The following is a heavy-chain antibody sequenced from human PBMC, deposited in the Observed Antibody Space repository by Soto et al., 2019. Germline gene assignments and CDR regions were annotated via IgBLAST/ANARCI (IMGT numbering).Heavy chain of an antibody. CDR3: AKDKRVAAAGPFDY. D-gene: IGHD6-13*01. Sequence: GALRLSCAASGFTFSSYAMSWVRQAPGKGLEWVSAISGSGCSTYYADSVKGRFTISRDNSKNTLYLQMNSLRAEDTAVYYCAKDKRVAAAGPFDYWGQGTLVTVSS. CDR1: GFTFSSYA. V-gene: IGHV3-23*01. CDR2: ISGSGCST. J-gene: IGHJ4*02.